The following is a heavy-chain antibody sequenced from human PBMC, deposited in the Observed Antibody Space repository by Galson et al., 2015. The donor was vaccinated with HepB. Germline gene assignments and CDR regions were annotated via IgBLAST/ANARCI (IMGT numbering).Heavy chain of an antibody. D-gene: IGHD1/OR15-1a*01. CDR3: ARGNNPNT. V-gene: IGHV3-7*03. Sequence: SLRLSCAASGFRFSDSWMTWVRQSAGRGLEWVANINDDGSTKFYLDSVKGRFTISRDNAKNSVFLQMNNLRADDTAVYYCARGNNPNTWGQGTLRSGSS. CDR2: INDDGSTK. CDR1: GFRFSDSW. J-gene: IGHJ5*02.